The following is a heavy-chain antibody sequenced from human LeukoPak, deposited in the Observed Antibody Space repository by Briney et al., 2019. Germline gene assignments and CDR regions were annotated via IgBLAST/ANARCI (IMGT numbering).Heavy chain of an antibody. CDR1: GFTFSSYA. CDR2: ISSNGGST. D-gene: IGHD2-2*01. Sequence: GGSLRLSCAASGFTFSSYAMHWVRQAPGKGLEYVSAISSNGGSTYYANSVKGRFTISRDNSKNTLYLQMNSLRAEDTAVYYCAKDRGVVVPVAATGWGQGTLVTVSS. V-gene: IGHV3-64*01. J-gene: IGHJ4*02. CDR3: AKDRGVVVPVAATG.